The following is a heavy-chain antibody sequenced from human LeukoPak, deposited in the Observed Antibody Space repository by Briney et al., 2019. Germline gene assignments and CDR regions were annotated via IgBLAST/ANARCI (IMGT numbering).Heavy chain of an antibody. Sequence: SETLSLTCAVYGGSFSGYYWSWIRQPPGKGLEWIGEINHSGSTNYNPSLKSRVTISVDTSKNQFSLKLSSVTAADTAVYYCARGFMDYGDSLINYYYYYGMDVWGQGTTVTVSS. V-gene: IGHV4-34*01. CDR3: ARGFMDYGDSLINYYYYYGMDV. CDR2: INHSGST. J-gene: IGHJ6*02. CDR1: GGSFSGYY. D-gene: IGHD4-17*01.